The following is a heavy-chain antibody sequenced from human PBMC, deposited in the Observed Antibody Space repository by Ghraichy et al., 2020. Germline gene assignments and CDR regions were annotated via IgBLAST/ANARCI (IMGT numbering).Heavy chain of an antibody. J-gene: IGHJ4*02. CDR2: INSDGSSI. CDR3: ARGGPEYCSGGSCYAGDY. V-gene: IGHV3-74*01. Sequence: GGSLRLSCAVSGFTFSSYWMHWVRQAPGKGLVWVSRINSDGSSISYADSMKGRFTFSRDNAKNTLYLQMNSLRADDTAVYYCARGGPEYCSGGSCYAGDYWGQGTLGTVSS. CDR1: GFTFSSYW. D-gene: IGHD2-15*01.